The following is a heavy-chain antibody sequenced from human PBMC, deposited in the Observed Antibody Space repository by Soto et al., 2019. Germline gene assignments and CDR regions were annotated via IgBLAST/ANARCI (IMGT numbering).Heavy chain of an antibody. J-gene: IGHJ4*02. CDR1: GFTFRGYG. CDR2: IWHDGGNK. Sequence: GGSLRLSCGASGFTFRGYGMHWFRQAPGKGLEWVAFIWHDGGNKFYAESVKGRFTISRDNSKNTLYLQMTSLSAEDTAMYYCARDGDVNTGFGKDYWGQGTLVTVSS. CDR3: ARDGDVNTGFGKDY. V-gene: IGHV3-33*01. D-gene: IGHD3-10*01.